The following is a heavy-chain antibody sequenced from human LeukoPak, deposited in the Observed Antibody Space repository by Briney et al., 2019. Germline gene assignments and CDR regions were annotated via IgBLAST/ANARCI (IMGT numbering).Heavy chain of an antibody. CDR1: GFTFSSYW. V-gene: IGHV3-7*01. J-gene: IGHJ4*02. CDR3: ARRDSSGWYYFDY. Sequence: GGSLRLSCAASGFTFSSYWMSWARQAPGKGLEWVANIKQDGSEKYYVDSVKGRFTISRDNAKNSLYLQMNSLRAEDTAVYYCARRDSSGWYYFDYWGQGTLVTVSS. CDR2: IKQDGSEK. D-gene: IGHD6-19*01.